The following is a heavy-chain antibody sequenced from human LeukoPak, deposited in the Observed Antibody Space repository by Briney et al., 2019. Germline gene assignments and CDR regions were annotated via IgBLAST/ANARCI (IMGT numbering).Heavy chain of an antibody. V-gene: IGHV1-8*01. CDR3: ARGGWYYDFWSGYTNWFDP. D-gene: IGHD3-3*01. J-gene: IGHJ5*02. Sequence: ASVKVSCTASGYTFTIYDINWVRQATGQGLEWMGWMNPNSGNTGYAQKFQGRVTMTRNTSISTAYMELSSLRSEDTAVYYCARGGWYYDFWSGYTNWFDPWGQGTLVTVSS. CDR1: GYTFTIYD. CDR2: MNPNSGNT.